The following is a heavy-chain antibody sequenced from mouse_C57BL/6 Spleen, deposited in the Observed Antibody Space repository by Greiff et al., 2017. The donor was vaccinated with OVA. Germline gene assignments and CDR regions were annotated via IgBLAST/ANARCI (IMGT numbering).Heavy chain of an antibody. D-gene: IGHD1-1*01. CDR2: IRLKSDNYAT. J-gene: IGHJ1*03. CDR1: GFTFSNYW. CDR3: TVYSIGSSYWYFDV. Sequence: EVKLQESGGGLVQPGGSMKLSCVASGFTFSNYWMTWVRQSPEKGLEWVAQIRLKSDNYATHYAESVKGRFTITRNDAKSSVYLQMNNVRAEDTGIYSCTVYSIGSSYWYFDVWGTGTTVTVSS. V-gene: IGHV6-3*01.